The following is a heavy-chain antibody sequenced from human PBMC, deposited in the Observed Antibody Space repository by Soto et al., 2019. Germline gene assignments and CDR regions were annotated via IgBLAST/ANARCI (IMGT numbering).Heavy chain of an antibody. D-gene: IGHD2-21*02. CDR1: GFTFASYA. CDR3: ARLVPSPTVTAYH. J-gene: IGHJ5*02. CDR2: ISGSGGST. Sequence: GGSLRLSCAASGFTSASGFTFASYAMSWVRQAPGKGLEWVSGISGSGGSTYYADSVKGRFTVSRDNSKNTLYLQMNSLRAEDTAVYYCARLVPSPTVTAYHWGQGTLVTVSS. V-gene: IGHV3-23*01.